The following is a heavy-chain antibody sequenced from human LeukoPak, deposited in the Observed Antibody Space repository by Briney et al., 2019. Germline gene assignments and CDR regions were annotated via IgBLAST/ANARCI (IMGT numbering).Heavy chain of an antibody. CDR2: VSKTGTSI. CDR1: GLNFSVYY. J-gene: IGHJ4*02. CDR3: VAGVALDY. Sequence: AGGSLRLSCTASGLNFSVYYMAWIRQAPGNGLGAPGNGLEWLSHVSKTGTSIYYADSVRGRFTISRDNAKNSLYLHMNSLRAEDTAVYYCVAGVALDYWGQGALVTVSS. V-gene: IGHV3-11*01. D-gene: IGHD3-3*01.